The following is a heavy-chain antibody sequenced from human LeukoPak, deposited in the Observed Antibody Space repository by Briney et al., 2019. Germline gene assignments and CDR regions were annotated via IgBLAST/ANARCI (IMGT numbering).Heavy chain of an antibody. V-gene: IGHV3-7*01. CDR2: IKQDGSEK. CDR1: GFTFSSYW. Sequence: PGGSLRLSCAASGFTFSSYWMSWVRQAPGKGLEWVANIKQDGSEKYYVDSVKGRFTISRDNAKNSLYLQMNSLRAEDTAVYYCARDSEIATIPLDYWGQGTLVTVSS. CDR3: ARDSEIATIPLDY. D-gene: IGHD1-1*01. J-gene: IGHJ4*02.